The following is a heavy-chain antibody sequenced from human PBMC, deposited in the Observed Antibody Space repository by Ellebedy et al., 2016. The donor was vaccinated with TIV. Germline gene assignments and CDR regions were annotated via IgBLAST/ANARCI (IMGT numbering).Heavy chain of an antibody. D-gene: IGHD4-11*01. J-gene: IGHJ4*02. Sequence: AASVKVSCKTSGYSFTAYYIHWVLQAPRQGPEWVGWINPDNGVTVYEQKLQGRVPITGDTSISTVYMELSSLRSDDTAIYYCVRDLTNPVTGDYWGQGTLVFVSS. CDR1: GYSFTAYY. CDR3: VRDLTNPVTGDY. CDR2: INPDNGVT. V-gene: IGHV1-2*02.